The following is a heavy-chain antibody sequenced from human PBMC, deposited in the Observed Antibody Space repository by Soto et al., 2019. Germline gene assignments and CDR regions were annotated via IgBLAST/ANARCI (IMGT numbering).Heavy chain of an antibody. J-gene: IGHJ4*02. V-gene: IGHV1-18*01. CDR2: INTFNGNT. CDR1: GYTLSDYG. Sequence: QVHLVQSEGEVKKPGASVKVSCKTSGYTLSDYGISWVRQAPGQGLEWMGWINTFNGNTKYEQKFQGRVTFSIDTSTMTGFLELTSLKFDDAAVYYCARGFIPANYWGQRTRVTVSS. D-gene: IGHD2-2*01. CDR3: ARGFIPANY.